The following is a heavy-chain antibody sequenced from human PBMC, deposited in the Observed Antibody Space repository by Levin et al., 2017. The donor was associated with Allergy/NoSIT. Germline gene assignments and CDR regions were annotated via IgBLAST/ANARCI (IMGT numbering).Heavy chain of an antibody. D-gene: IGHD3-10*01. CDR2: IHHSGSS. CDR1: GVSVSSVNW. CDR3: ARESSGSFHLDY. V-gene: IGHV4/OR15-8*01. Sequence: TLSLTCVVSGVSVSSVNWWSWVRQSPGKGLEWIGQIHHSGSSNYDPSLKSRVSMSVDKSKNQVSLKVSYVTAADTATYYCARESSGSFHLDYWGQGSLVTVSS. J-gene: IGHJ4*02.